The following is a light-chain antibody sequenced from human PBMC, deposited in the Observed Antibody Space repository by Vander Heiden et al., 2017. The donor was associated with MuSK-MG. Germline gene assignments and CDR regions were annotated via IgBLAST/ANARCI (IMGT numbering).Light chain of an antibody. J-gene: IGLJ2*01. CDR2: RNN. Sequence: QSVLTQPPSASGTPGQRVTISCSGSSSNTGTNYVYWYQQLPGTAPKLLIYRNNQRPSGVPDRFSGSKSGTLASLAISGLRSEDEADYYCVTWDDSLSGVVFGGGTKLTGL. V-gene: IGLV1-47*01. CDR3: VTWDDSLSGVV. CDR1: SSNTGTNY.